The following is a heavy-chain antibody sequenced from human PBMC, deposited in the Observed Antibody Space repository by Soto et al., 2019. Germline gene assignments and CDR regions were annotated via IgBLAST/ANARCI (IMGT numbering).Heavy chain of an antibody. CDR2: ITHSGST. D-gene: IGHD3-10*02. J-gene: IGHJ4*02. V-gene: IGHV4-34*01. CDR3: ARSSVRGWSY. Sequence: SETLSLTCADYGGSFSGYYWTWIRQPPGEGLEWIGEITHSGSTNYNPSLKSRVTISVDTFKNQFSLNLNSVTAADTAVYYCARSSVRGWSYWGQGTLVTVS. CDR1: GGSFSGYY.